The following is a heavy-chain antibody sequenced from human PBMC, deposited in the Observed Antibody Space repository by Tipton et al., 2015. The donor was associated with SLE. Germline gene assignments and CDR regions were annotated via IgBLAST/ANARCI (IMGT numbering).Heavy chain of an antibody. CDR1: GFTFSTYW. J-gene: IGHJ4*02. CDR2: IKQDGSEI. Sequence: GSLRLSCAASGFTFSTYWMTWVRPAPGKGLEWVASIKQDGSEIYYVDSVKGRFTISRDNAKNSLYLQMNSLRAEDTAVYYCAKGSAAGRPYYFDYWGQGTLVTVSS. CDR3: AKGSAAGRPYYFDY. V-gene: IGHV3-7*03. D-gene: IGHD6-13*01.